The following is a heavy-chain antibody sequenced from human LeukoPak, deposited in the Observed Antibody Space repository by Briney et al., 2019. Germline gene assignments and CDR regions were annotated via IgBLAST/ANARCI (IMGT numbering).Heavy chain of an antibody. D-gene: IGHD3-10*01. CDR2: IYYSVST. Sequence: SETLSLTCSVSGASVSDTNYYWSWIRQPPGKGLEYIGNIYYSVSTDYNPSLKSRVTISIDTSKSQVPLRLSSVTAADTAVYYCARDRGGSYYYGSGSYYRRGIFDYWGQGTLVTVSS. J-gene: IGHJ4*02. V-gene: IGHV4-61*01. CDR3: ARDRGGSYYYGSGSYYRRGIFDY. CDR1: GASVSDTNYY.